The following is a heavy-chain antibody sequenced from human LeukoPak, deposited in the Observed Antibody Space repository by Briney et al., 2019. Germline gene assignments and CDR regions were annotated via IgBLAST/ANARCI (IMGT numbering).Heavy chain of an antibody. D-gene: IGHD5-12*01. J-gene: IGHJ4*02. CDR1: GFTFSDYW. CDR3: ARDIPSGFYTPDY. Sequence: GGSLRLSCVASGFTFSDYWMSWFRQAPGKGLEWVANIETDGDQKNYVDSVKGRFAISRDNARNSLYLQMNSLRDEDTSVYYCARDIPSGFYTPDYWGRGTLVTVSS. V-gene: IGHV3-7*01. CDR2: IETDGDQK.